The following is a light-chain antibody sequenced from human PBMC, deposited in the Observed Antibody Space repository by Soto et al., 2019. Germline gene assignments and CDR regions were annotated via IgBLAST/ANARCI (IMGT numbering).Light chain of an antibody. CDR3: CSFAGGYTH. CDR2: DVS. Sequence: QSALTQPHSVSGSPGPSVTLSCTGTSSDVGGYDYVSWYQQHPGIAPKLMIYDVSKRPSGVHDRFSGSKSGNTASLTISGLQAEDEADYYCCSFAGGYTHVGGGTKPTVL. CDR1: SSDVGGYDY. J-gene: IGLJ2*01. V-gene: IGLV2-11*01.